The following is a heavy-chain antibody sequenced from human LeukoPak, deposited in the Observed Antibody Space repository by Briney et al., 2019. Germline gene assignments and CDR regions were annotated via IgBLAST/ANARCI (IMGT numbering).Heavy chain of an antibody. CDR2: INHSGST. Sequence: SGTLSLTCAVYGGSFSGYYWSWIRQPPGKGLEWIGEINHSGSTNYNPSLNSRVTISVDTSKNQFSLKLSSVTAADTGVYYCARTGVQWLRLSYYYYGMDVWGKGTTVTVSS. CDR3: ARTGVQWLRLSYYYYGMDV. V-gene: IGHV4-34*01. CDR1: GGSFSGYY. D-gene: IGHD5-12*01. J-gene: IGHJ6*04.